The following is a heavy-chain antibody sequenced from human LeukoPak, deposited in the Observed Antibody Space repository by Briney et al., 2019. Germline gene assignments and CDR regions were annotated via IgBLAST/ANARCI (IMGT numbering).Heavy chain of an antibody. D-gene: IGHD3-3*01. V-gene: IGHV3-30*01. CDR3: ARDSTTSLRFLEWLFSWGNWFGP. Sequence: GRSLRLSCAASGFTFSSYAMHWVRQAPGKGLEWVAVISYDGSNKYYADSVKGRFTISRDNSKNTLYLQMNSLRAEDTAVYYCARDSTTSLRFLEWLFSWGNWFGPWGQGTLVTVSS. J-gene: IGHJ5*02. CDR2: ISYDGSNK. CDR1: GFTFSSYA.